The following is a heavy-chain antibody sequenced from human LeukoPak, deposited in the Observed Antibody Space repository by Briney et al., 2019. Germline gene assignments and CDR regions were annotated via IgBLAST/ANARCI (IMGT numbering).Heavy chain of an antibody. CDR2: ISGSGDYT. J-gene: IGHJ4*02. Sequence: GGSLRLSCAASGFTFSNSAMSWVRQAPGKGLEWVSAISGSGDYTYYADSVKGRFTISRDNSRNTLYLQMNSLRAEDTAVYYCAKEGQWLPYFDYWGQGTLVTVSS. CDR3: AKEGQWLPYFDY. D-gene: IGHD6-19*01. CDR1: GFTFSNSA. V-gene: IGHV3-23*01.